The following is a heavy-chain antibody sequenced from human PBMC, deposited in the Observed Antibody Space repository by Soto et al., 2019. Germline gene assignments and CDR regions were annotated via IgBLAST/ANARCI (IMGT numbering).Heavy chain of an antibody. Sequence: SETLSLTCAVYGGSFSGYYWSWIRQPPGKGLEWIGEINHSGSTNYNPSLKSRVTISVDTSKNQFSLKLSSVTAADTAVYYCARVCIVGANDAFDIWGQGTMVTVS. J-gene: IGHJ3*02. V-gene: IGHV4-34*01. D-gene: IGHD1-26*01. CDR1: GGSFSGYY. CDR3: ARVCIVGANDAFDI. CDR2: INHSGST.